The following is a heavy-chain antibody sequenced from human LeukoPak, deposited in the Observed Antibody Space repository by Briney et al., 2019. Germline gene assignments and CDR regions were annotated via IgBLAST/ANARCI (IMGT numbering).Heavy chain of an antibody. CDR3: ARVLTMVRGAFNWFDP. D-gene: IGHD3-10*01. J-gene: IGHJ5*02. CDR1: GYTFTSYG. CDR2: ISAYNGNT. V-gene: IGHV1-18*01. Sequence: GASVKVSCKASGYTFTSYGISGVRQAPGQGLEWMGWISAYNGNTNYAQKLQGRVTMTTDTSTSTAYTELRSLRSDDTAVYYCARVLTMVRGAFNWFDPWGQGTLVTVSS.